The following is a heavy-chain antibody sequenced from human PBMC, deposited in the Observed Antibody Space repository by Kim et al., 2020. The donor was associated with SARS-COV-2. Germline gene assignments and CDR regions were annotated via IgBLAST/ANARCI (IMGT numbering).Heavy chain of an antibody. CDR1: GMTFNDYY. Sequence: GGSLRLSCAASGMTFNDYYLNWIRQAPGEGPEWVSDIACDGTITHYAGSVKGRFTISRDNAKNTVYLQMNSLSAEDTAVYYCAREVAQGHSARDS. CDR3: AREVAQGHSARDS. J-gene: IGHJ5*01. V-gene: IGHV3-11*04. D-gene: IGHD2-15*01. CDR2: IACDGTIT.